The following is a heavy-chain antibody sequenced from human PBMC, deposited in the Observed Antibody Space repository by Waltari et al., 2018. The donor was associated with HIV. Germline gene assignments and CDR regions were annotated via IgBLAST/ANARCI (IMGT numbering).Heavy chain of an antibody. CDR3: ARHSSSHPYYYAMDV. Sequence: EVQLLESGGGLVQPGQSLRISCTVSGFSFVTNAMSWVRQAPGKGLEWVSAISGTGDHTFYADSVKGRFTISRDNSKRTLYLQMNSLRAEDTALYYCARHSSSHPYYYAMDVWGQGTTVTVSS. CDR2: ISGTGDHT. J-gene: IGHJ6*02. D-gene: IGHD6-13*01. V-gene: IGHV3-23*01. CDR1: GFSFVTNA.